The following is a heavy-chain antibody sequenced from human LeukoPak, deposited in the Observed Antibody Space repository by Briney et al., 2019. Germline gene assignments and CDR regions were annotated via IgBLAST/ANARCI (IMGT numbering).Heavy chain of an antibody. CDR3: ARVGDYDAYYFDY. J-gene: IGHJ4*02. Sequence: GGSLRLSCAASGFTFSSYAMHWVRQAPVKGLEWVAVISYDGSNKYYADSVKGRFTISRDNSKNTLYLQMNSLRAEDTAVYYCARVGDYDAYYFDYWGQGTLVTVSS. CDR1: GFTFSSYA. V-gene: IGHV3-30-3*01. CDR2: ISYDGSNK. D-gene: IGHD4-17*01.